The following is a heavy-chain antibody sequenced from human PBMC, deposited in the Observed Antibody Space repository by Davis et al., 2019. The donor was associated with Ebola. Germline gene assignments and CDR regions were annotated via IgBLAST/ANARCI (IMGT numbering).Heavy chain of an antibody. CDR3: AMDAAANYYYYGLDV. J-gene: IGHJ6*04. Sequence: MPSETLSLTCAVSGGSISSSYSWTSARQPPGPGLEWIGEIYPSGTTNYNPSLKSRVTISVDRSKNQFSLRLNSVTAADTAVYYCAMDAAANYYYYGLDVWGKGTTVTVAS. CDR2: IYPSGTT. CDR1: GGSISSSYS. V-gene: IGHV4-4*02. D-gene: IGHD6-13*01.